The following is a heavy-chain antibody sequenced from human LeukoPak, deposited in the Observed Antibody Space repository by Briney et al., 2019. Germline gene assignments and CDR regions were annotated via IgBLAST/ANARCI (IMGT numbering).Heavy chain of an antibody. CDR3: AKGDTYYYDSSGYFG. CDR1: GFTFSSYA. J-gene: IGHJ4*02. V-gene: IGHV3-23*01. CDR2: ISGSGGST. D-gene: IGHD3-22*01. Sequence: GGSLRLSCAASGFTFSSYAMSWVRQAPGKGLEWVSAISGSGGSTYYADSVKGRFTISRDNSKNTLYLQMNNLRAEDTAVYYCAKGDTYYYDSSGYFGWGQGTLVTVSS.